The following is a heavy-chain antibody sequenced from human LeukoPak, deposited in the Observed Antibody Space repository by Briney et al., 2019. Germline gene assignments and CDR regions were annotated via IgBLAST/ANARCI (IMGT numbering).Heavy chain of an antibody. CDR1: GFTFDDYA. D-gene: IGHD3-9*01. J-gene: IGHJ4*02. Sequence: GGSLRLSCAASGFTFDDYAMHWVRQAPGKGLEWVSGISWNSGSIGYADSVKGRFTISRDNSKNTLYLQMNSLRAEDTAVYYCATDGDIRYFDWLLDYWGQGTLVTVSS. V-gene: IGHV3-9*01. CDR2: ISWNSGSI. CDR3: ATDGDIRYFDWLLDY.